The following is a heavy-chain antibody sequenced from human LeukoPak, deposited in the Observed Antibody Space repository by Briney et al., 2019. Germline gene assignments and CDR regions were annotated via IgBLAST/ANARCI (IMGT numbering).Heavy chain of an antibody. V-gene: IGHV4-34*01. D-gene: IGHD4-17*01. Sequence: SETLSLTCAVYGGSFSGYYWSWIRQPPGKGLEWIGEINHSGSTNYNPSLKGRVTISVDTSKNQFSLKLSSVTAADTAVYYCARADYGDYDTYYFDYWGQGTLVTVSS. J-gene: IGHJ4*02. CDR2: INHSGST. CDR1: GGSFSGYY. CDR3: ARADYGDYDTYYFDY.